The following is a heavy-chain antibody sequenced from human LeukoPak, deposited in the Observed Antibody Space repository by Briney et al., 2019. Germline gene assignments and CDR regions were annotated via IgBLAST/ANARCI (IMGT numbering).Heavy chain of an antibody. Sequence: GASVKVSCKASGYTFTSFHMHWVRQAPGQGLEWMGIINPSGGGTSYPQKFQGRVTMTRDTSTSTVYMELSSLRPEDTAVYYCARAPHSSAGDNFDYWGQGTLVTVSS. CDR1: GYTFTSFH. J-gene: IGHJ4*02. CDR2: INPSGGGT. V-gene: IGHV1-46*01. CDR3: ARAPHSSAGDNFDY. D-gene: IGHD2-15*01.